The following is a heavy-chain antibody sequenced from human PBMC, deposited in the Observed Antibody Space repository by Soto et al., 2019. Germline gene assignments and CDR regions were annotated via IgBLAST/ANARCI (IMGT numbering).Heavy chain of an antibody. Sequence: PGGSLRLSCAASGFTFSSYWMSWVRQAPGKGLEWVSNINQDGSEKCYVYSVKGRFTISRDNAKNSLYLQMNRLRAEDTAVYYCASDLSSGWYFQHLYYSYYGMHXWGQVTTVTVS. V-gene: IGHV3-7*03. CDR3: ASDLSSGWYFQHLYYSYYGMHX. J-gene: IGHJ6*02. D-gene: IGHD6-19*01. CDR1: GFTFSSYW. CDR2: INQDGSEK.